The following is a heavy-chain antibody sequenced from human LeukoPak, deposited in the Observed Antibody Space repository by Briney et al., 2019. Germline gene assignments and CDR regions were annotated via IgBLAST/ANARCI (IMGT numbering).Heavy chain of an antibody. J-gene: IGHJ4*02. CDR1: GFTFSTYE. CDR3: ASPQYYFDY. V-gene: IGHV3-48*03. Sequence: GGSLRLSCAASGFTFSTYEMNWVRQAPGKGLEWVSHISSSGSTTYYADSVKGRFTISRDNAKNSLYLQRNSLRAEDTAVYYCASPQYYFDYWGQGTLVTVSS. D-gene: IGHD5-24*01. CDR2: ISSSGSTT.